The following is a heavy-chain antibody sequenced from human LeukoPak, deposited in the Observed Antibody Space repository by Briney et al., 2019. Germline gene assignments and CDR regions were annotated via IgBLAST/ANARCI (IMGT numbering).Heavy chain of an antibody. CDR1: GGSISSSSYY. CDR3: ARGRVYGDYFDY. V-gene: IGHV4-39*07. Sequence: SETLSLTCTVSGGSISSSSYYWGWIRQPPGKGLEWIGNIYYSGSTYYNPSLKSRVTISVDTSKNQFSLKLRSVTAADTAVCYCARGRVYGDYFDYWGQGTLVTVSS. J-gene: IGHJ4*02. CDR2: IYYSGST. D-gene: IGHD4-17*01.